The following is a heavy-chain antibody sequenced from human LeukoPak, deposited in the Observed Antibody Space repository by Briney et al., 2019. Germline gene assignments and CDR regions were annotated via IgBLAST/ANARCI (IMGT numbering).Heavy chain of an antibody. CDR2: VSGGGDTT. Sequence: GGSLRLSCAASGFSFSSYAMSWVRQAPGKGLEWVSAVSGGGDTTYTADSVQGRFTISRDNSKNTIYLQMNTLITEDTALYYCAGISYSGTWPVGYWGQGTLVTVTA. D-gene: IGHD6-6*01. V-gene: IGHV3-23*01. CDR3: AGISYSGTWPVGY. J-gene: IGHJ4*02. CDR1: GFSFSSYA.